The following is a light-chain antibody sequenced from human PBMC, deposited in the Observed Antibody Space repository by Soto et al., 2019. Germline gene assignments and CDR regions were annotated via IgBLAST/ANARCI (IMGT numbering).Light chain of an antibody. Sequence: DIQMTQSPSSLSASVGHRVTITCRASQTINTFLHWYQQKPGHAPNLLIYSASTLQPGVPSRFSGSGSGTDFTLTISSLQPEDFATYFCQQTFRFPHTFGPGTKVDLK. CDR2: SAS. J-gene: IGKJ3*01. V-gene: IGKV1-39*01. CDR1: QTINTF. CDR3: QQTFRFPHT.